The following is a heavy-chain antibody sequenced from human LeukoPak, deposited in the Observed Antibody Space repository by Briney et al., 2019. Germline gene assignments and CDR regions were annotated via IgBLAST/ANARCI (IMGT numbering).Heavy chain of an antibody. CDR2: ITNSGNTI. Sequence: PGGSLRLSCAASGFTFSSYEMNWVRLAPGKGLEWISYITNSGNTIYYADSVKGRFTISRDDAKNSLYLQMSSLRAEDTAVYYCARPRITVFGVVPWAFDVWGQGTMVTVSS. CDR3: ARPRITVFGVVPWAFDV. J-gene: IGHJ3*01. V-gene: IGHV3-48*03. D-gene: IGHD3-3*01. CDR1: GFTFSSYE.